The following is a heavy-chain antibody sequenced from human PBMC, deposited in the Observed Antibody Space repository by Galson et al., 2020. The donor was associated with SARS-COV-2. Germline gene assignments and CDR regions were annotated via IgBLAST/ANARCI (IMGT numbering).Heavy chain of an antibody. CDR2: SSGSSGTT. J-gene: IGHJ6*02. CDR1: GLTFISYA. Sequence: GGSLRLSCEASGLTFISYAMSWVRQAPGKGLEWVSTSSGSSGTTYYADSVKGRFTISRDNPKSTGYLQMNSLRAEDTAVYYCVSYYDYYYGMDVWGQGTTVTVSS. D-gene: IGHD1-26*01. CDR3: VSYYDYYYGMDV. V-gene: IGHV3-23*01.